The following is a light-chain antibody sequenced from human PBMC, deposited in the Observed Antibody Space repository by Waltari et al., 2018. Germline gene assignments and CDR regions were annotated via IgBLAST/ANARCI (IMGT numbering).Light chain of an antibody. CDR1: SSNIGAGYD. V-gene: IGLV1-40*01. J-gene: IGLJ2*01. Sequence: QSVLTQPPSVSGAPGQSVTISCTWSSSNIGAGYDGHWYQQIPGSAPKVLIYRDDNRPSGVPGRFSGSKSGTSASLSVTGLHVEDEADYFCQSYDRDLNAVLFGGGTKLTVL. CDR3: QSYDRDLNAVL. CDR2: RDD.